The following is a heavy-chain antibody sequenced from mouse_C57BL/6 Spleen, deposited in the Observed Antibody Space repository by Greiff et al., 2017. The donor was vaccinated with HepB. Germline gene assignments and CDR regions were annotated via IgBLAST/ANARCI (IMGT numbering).Heavy chain of an antibody. CDR3: ARKGYGKDYAMDY. CDR2: ISDGGSYT. CDR1: GFTFSSYA. Sequence: LVESGGGLVKPGGSLKLSCAASGFTFSSYAMSWVRQTPEKRLEWVATISDGGSYTYYPDNVKGRFTISRDNAKNNLYLQMSHLKSEDTAMYYCARKGYGKDYAMDYWGQGTSVTVSS. V-gene: IGHV5-4*01. D-gene: IGHD2-1*01. J-gene: IGHJ4*01.